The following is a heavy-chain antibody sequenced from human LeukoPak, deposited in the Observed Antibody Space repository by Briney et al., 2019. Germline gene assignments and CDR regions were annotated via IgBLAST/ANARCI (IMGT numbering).Heavy chain of an antibody. CDR2: INPSGGST. D-gene: IGHD2-15*01. Sequence: ASVKVSCKASGYTFTGYYMHWVRQAPGQGLEWMGIINPSGGSTSYAQKFQGRVTMTRDMSTSTVYMELSSLRSEDTAVYYCAKDEGGYYYYYYMDVWGKGTTVTISS. J-gene: IGHJ6*03. CDR3: AKDEGGYYYYYYMDV. CDR1: GYTFTGYY. V-gene: IGHV1-46*01.